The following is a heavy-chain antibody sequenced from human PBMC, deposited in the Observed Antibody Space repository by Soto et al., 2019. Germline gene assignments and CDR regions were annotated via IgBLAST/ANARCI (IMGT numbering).Heavy chain of an antibody. D-gene: IGHD4-17*01. J-gene: IGHJ1*01. CDR1: GFNFRTYG. CDR3: ARGTDYADLGNAEYFHP. Sequence: QVQLVESGGGVVQPGRSLRISCAASGFNFRTYGIHWVRQAPGKGLEWVALISKDGSHSYYAHSVKGRFTTSRDNSQNNAFLQVNSLRADDTAVYFCARGTDYADLGNAEYFHPWGQGTLVTVSS. CDR2: ISKDGSHS. V-gene: IGHV3-30*03.